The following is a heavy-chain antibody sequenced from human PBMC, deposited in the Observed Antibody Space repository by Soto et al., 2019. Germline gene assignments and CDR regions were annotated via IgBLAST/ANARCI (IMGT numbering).Heavy chain of an antibody. V-gene: IGHV3-15*07. Sequence: EVQLVESGGGLVKPGGSLRLSCAASGFIFSNAWINWVRQAPGKGLEWVGRIKSKIDGGTTDFAAPVRGRFAISRDDSKNIVYMQMNSLKIEDSGVYYCSTYTYSNMMVVRLDNWGHGTLVTVSS. D-gene: IGHD3-22*01. CDR2: IKSKIDGGTT. CDR1: GFIFSNAW. J-gene: IGHJ4*01. CDR3: STYTYSNMMVVRLDN.